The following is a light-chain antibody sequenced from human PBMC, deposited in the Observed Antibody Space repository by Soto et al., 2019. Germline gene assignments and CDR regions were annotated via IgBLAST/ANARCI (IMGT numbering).Light chain of an antibody. V-gene: IGKV1-9*01. CDR2: VAS. CDR1: QGISSY. CDR3: QQLDNYPRT. Sequence: DVQLTQSPSFLSASVGDRVTITCRASQGISSYLAWYQQKPGKAPKLLIYVASTLQSGVPSRFSGSGSGTEFTLTISSLQPEDFATYYCQQLDNYPRTFGQGTKVEIK. J-gene: IGKJ1*01.